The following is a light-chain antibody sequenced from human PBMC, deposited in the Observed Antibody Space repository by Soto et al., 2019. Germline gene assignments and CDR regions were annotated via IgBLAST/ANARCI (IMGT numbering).Light chain of an antibody. CDR1: ENVGNNY. CDR3: QQYAYPPLT. J-gene: IGKJ4*01. CDR2: NAS. V-gene: IGKV3-20*01. Sequence: EVVLTQSPGTLSLSPGEGATLSCRASENVGNNYLAWFQQKPGQPPRLLIYNASSRATGIPDRFSGSGSGTDFSLAISRLEPEDFAVYFCQQYAYPPLTFGGGTKVEIK.